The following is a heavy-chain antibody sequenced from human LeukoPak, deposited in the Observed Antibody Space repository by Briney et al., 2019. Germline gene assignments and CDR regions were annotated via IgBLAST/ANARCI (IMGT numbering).Heavy chain of an antibody. CDR3: ARQTGSGLFILP. CDR2: IYYSGNT. V-gene: IGHV4-59*04. J-gene: IGHJ4*02. D-gene: IGHD3/OR15-3a*01. CDR1: GVSISGFY. Sequence: SETLSLTCTVSGVSISGFYWSWIRQPPGKGLEWIGSIYYSGNTYYNASLKSQVSISIDTSKNQFSLRLTSVTAADTAVYYCARQTGSGLFILPGGQGTLVTVSS.